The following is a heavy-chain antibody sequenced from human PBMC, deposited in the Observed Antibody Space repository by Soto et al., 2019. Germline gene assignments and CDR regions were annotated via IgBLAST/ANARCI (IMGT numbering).Heavy chain of an antibody. CDR2: IYWDDDK. Sequence: QITLKESGPTQVRPTQTLMLTCTFSGFSLTSSGVGVAWLRKPPGRALEWLAVIYWDDDKRYNPSLRTRLTSTKDTGRSEVVLIIIYMDPADTGPYFCAHRGSRNGNWDSGYFDYLGPGSHVTVSS. CDR1: GFSLTSSGVG. J-gene: IGHJ4*02. D-gene: IGHD2-8*01. CDR3: AHRGSRNGNWDSGYFDY. V-gene: IGHV2-5*02.